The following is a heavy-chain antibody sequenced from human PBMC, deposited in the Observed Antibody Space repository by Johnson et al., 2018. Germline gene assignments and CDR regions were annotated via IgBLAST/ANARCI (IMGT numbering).Heavy chain of an antibody. J-gene: IGHJ4*02. V-gene: IGHV3-30*03. D-gene: IGHD3-16*01. Sequence: QVQLVQSGGGVVQPGKSLRLSCAASGFTFSDYGMHWVRQAPGKGLEWVAIISHDGRNKYFADSVKGRFTVSRDNSKNTLFLQMNSLRDGDTAVYYCATNTVGGGGGDYWGQGTLVIVSS. CDR1: GFTFSDYG. CDR2: ISHDGRNK. CDR3: ATNTVGGGGGDY.